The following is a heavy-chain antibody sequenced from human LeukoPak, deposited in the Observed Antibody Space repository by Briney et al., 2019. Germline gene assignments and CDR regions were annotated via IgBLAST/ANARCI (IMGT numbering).Heavy chain of an antibody. D-gene: IGHD3-3*01. Sequence: PSETLSLTCAVYGGSFSGYYWNWIRQPPGKGLEWIGEINHSGSTTYNPSLKSRVTISLDTSKNQFSLKLSSVTAADTAVYYCARQNRFAYYDFWSGYSNWFDPWGQGTLVTVSS. CDR3: ARQNRFAYYDFWSGYSNWFDP. CDR2: INHSGST. J-gene: IGHJ5*02. V-gene: IGHV4-34*01. CDR1: GGSFSGYY.